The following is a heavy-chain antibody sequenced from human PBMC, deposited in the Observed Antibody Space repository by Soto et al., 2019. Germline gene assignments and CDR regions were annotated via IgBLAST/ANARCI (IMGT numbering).Heavy chain of an antibody. J-gene: IGHJ6*02. Sequence: GGSLRLSCAASGFTFSSYGMHWVRQAPGKGLEWVAVIWYDGSNKYYADSVKGRFTISRDNSKNTLYLQMNSLRAEDTAVYYCARGLGGTYYYSGMDVWGQGTTVTVSS. CDR1: GFTFSSYG. D-gene: IGHD2-15*01. CDR2: IWYDGSNK. V-gene: IGHV3-33*01. CDR3: ARGLGGTYYYSGMDV.